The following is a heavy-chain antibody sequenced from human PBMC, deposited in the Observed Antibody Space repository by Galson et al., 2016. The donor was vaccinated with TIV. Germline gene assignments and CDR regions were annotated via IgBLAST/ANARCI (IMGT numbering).Heavy chain of an antibody. CDR2: ISTSSLRK. Sequence: SLRLSCAASGFTFSTHTINWVRQAPGKGLEWVSSISTSSLRKYYADSVKGRFTISRDNTKNSVYLQMTSLRAEDTAVYFCARGAYDSSGYGGWFDPWGQGTLVIVSS. CDR3: ARGAYDSSGYGGWFDP. CDR1: GFTFSTHT. V-gene: IGHV3-21*01. D-gene: IGHD3-22*01. J-gene: IGHJ5*02.